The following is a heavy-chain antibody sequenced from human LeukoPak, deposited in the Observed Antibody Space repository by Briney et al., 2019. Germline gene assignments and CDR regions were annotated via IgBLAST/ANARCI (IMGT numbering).Heavy chain of an antibody. CDR3: ARVVGGTINY. CDR2: IYYSGST. J-gene: IGHJ4*02. V-gene: IGHV4-59*01. D-gene: IGHD3-16*01. Sequence: SETLSLTCTVSGGSIRSDCWSWIRQPPGKGPEWIGYIYYSGSTNYNPPLKSRVAISVDTSKNQFSLKLNSVTAADTAVYCCARVVGGTINYWGQGTLVTVSS. CDR1: GGSIRSDC.